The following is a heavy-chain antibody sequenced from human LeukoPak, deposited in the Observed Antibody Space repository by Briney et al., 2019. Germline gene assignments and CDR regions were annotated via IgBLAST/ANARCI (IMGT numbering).Heavy chain of an antibody. D-gene: IGHD3-22*01. CDR3: ARPNITSYYDSRGYDAFDV. V-gene: IGHV5-51*01. CDR1: GYRFSTYW. J-gene: IGHJ3*01. Sequence: PGESLKISCKGSGYRFSTYWIAWVRQMPGKGLGWMGIIYPGDSDTRYSPSFQGQVTISADKSVNTAYLQWSSLKASDTAMYYCARPNITSYYDSRGYDAFDVWGQGTMVTVYS. CDR2: IYPGDSDT.